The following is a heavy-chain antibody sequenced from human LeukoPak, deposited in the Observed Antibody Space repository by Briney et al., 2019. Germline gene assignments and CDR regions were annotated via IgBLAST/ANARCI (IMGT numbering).Heavy chain of an antibody. CDR2: ISYDGSNK. D-gene: IGHD3-9*01. V-gene: IGHV3-30*03. CDR1: GFTFSSYG. Sequence: GRSLRLSCAASGFTFSSYGMHWVRQAPGKGLEWVAVISYDGSNKYYADSVKGRFTISRDNSKNTLYLQMNSLRAEDTAVYYCAPGKYFDWLSLPDYWGQGTLVTVSS. CDR3: APGKYFDWLSLPDY. J-gene: IGHJ4*02.